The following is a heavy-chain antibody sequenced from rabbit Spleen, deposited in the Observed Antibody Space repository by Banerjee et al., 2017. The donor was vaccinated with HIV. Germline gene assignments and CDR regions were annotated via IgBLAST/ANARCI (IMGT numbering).Heavy chain of an antibody. CDR1: GFSFSSSYW. CDR2: INTYTAKG. Sequence: EESGGDLVKPEGSLTLTCTASGFSFSSSYWICWVRQAPGKGLEWIACINTYTAKGVYATWAKGRFTISRTSSTTVTLQMTSLTAADTATYFCARDLTIVIGWNFNLWGQGTLVTVS. J-gene: IGHJ4*01. D-gene: IGHD2-1*01. V-gene: IGHV1S45*01. CDR3: ARDLTIVIGWNFNL.